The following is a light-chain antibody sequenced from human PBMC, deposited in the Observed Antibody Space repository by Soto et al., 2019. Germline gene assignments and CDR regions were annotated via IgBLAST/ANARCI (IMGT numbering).Light chain of an antibody. CDR3: QQANSFPIT. V-gene: IGKV1-9*01. CDR1: HDISTY. Sequence: DIQLTQSPSLLSASVGDIVTITCRASHDISTYLAWYQQKPGKAPKLMIYEASTLQSGVPSRFSGSGSGTEFTLTISSLQPEDFATYYCQQANSFPITFGQGTRLEIK. J-gene: IGKJ5*01. CDR2: EAS.